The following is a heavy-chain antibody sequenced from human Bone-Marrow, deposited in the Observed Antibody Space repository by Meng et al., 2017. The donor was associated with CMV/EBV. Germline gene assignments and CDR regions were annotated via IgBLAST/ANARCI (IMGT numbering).Heavy chain of an antibody. D-gene: IGHD6-13*01. J-gene: IGHJ4*02. CDR1: GFTFSSYA. CDR2: IKGDGSHT. CDR3: VRDGHSWNFDY. Sequence: LSLTCAASGFTFSSYAMSWVRQTPGKGLLWVSRIKGDGSHTIYGDSVKGRFTISRDNAKNTLYLQMNTLRVEDTAVYYCVRDGHSWNFDYWGRGSLVTVSS. V-gene: IGHV3-74*01.